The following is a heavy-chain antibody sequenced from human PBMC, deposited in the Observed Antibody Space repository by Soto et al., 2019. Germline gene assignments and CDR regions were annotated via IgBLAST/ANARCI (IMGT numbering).Heavy chain of an antibody. CDR1: GGSISSSSYY. V-gene: IGHV4-39*01. CDR2: IYYSGST. D-gene: IGHD2-2*01. Sequence: KPSETLSLTCTVSGGSISSSSYYWGWIRQPPGKGLEWIGSIYYSGSTYYNPSLKSRVTISVDTSKNQFSLKLSSVTAADTAVYYCARRRQYCSSTSCYFDYWGQGTLVTVSS. J-gene: IGHJ4*02. CDR3: ARRRQYCSSTSCYFDY.